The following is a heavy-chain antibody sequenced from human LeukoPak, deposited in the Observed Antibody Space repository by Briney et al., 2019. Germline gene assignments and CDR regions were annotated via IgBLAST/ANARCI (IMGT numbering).Heavy chain of an antibody. D-gene: IGHD6-13*01. CDR3: ASFSSSWAFDI. Sequence: PGGSLRLSCAASGFTVSSNYMSWVRQAPGKGLEWVSVIFSGGSTYFADSVKGRFTISRDNSKNTLYPQMNSLRAEDTAVYYCASFSSSWAFDIWGQGTMVTVSS. CDR2: IFSGGST. CDR1: GFTVSSNY. V-gene: IGHV3-66*01. J-gene: IGHJ3*02.